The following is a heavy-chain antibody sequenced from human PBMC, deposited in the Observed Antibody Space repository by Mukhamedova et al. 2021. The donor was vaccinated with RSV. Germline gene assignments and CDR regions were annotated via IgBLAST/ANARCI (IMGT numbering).Heavy chain of an antibody. D-gene: IGHD2-21*02. J-gene: IGHJ5*02. CDR3: VRLNGDYVGVVGWFDP. CDR2: VYPDDSDV. V-gene: IGHV5-51*01. Sequence: WMALVYPDDSDVIYSPSFQGQVTVSADKSISTAYLQWSSLKASDTAMYYCVRLNGDYVGVVGWFDPWGQGTLVTVSS.